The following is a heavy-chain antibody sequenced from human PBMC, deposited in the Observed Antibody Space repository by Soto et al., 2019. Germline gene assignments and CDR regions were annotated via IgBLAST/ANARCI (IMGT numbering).Heavy chain of an antibody. CDR3: AKSRADPNWFDP. V-gene: IGHV4-39*01. Sequence: QLQLQESGPGLVKPSETLSLTCTVSGGSIRSSSSYWGWIRQPPGKGLEWIGSIYYSGSTNYNPSLKSRVTISVDTSKNQVSLKLSSVTAADTAVYYCAKSRADPNWFDPWGQGTLVTVPS. CDR2: IYYSGST. CDR1: GGSIRSSSSY. D-gene: IGHD6-25*01. J-gene: IGHJ5*02.